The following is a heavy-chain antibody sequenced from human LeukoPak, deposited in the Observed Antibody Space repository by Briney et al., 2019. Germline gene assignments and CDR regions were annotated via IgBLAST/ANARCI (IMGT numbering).Heavy chain of an antibody. D-gene: IGHD1-1*01. J-gene: IGHJ6*02. Sequence: ASVKVSCKASGYTFTNFGISWVRQAPGQGLEWMGWISPYKGNTDYAQNLQGRVTMTTDTSTSTAYMELRSLRSDDTSVYYCATSGPTGCLYYYYYGMDVWGQGTTVTVSS. CDR1: GYTFTNFG. CDR3: ATSGPTGCLYYYYYGMDV. CDR2: ISPYKGNT. V-gene: IGHV1-18*01.